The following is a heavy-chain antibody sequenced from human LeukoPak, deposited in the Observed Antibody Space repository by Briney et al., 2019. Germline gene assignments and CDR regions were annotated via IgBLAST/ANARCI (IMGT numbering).Heavy chain of an antibody. CDR1: SGSISSYY. D-gene: IGHD6-19*01. J-gene: IGHJ4*02. CDR3: ARDSGSGTYY. Sequence: SETLSLTCTVSSGSISSYYWSWIRQPPGKGLEWIRYIYYSASTSYNPSLKSRVTISVDTSKNQFSLNLSSVTAADTAVYYCARDSGSGTYYWGQGTLVTVSS. V-gene: IGHV4-59*01. CDR2: IYYSAST.